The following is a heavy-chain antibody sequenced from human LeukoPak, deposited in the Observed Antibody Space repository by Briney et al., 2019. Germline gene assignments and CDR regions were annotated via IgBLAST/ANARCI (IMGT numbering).Heavy chain of an antibody. D-gene: IGHD1-26*01. J-gene: IGHJ4*02. CDR2: ISSSSSTI. V-gene: IGHV3-48*04. CDR1: GFTFSSYS. Sequence: GGSLRLSCAASGFTFSSYSMNWGREALGAGLERGSFISSSSSTIYYADAVKGRFTISRDNAKNSLYLQMNSLRAEDTAVYYCARDRGGSYSAIDYWGQGTLVTVSS. CDR3: ARDRGGSYSAIDY.